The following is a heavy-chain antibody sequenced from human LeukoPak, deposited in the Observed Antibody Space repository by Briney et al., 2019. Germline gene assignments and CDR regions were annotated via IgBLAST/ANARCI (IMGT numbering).Heavy chain of an antibody. J-gene: IGHJ3*02. Sequence: SETLSLTCTVSGGSISSYYWSWIRQPARKGLEWIGRLLTSGITNYNPPLKSRVTMSVDTSKDQFSLKLSSVTAADTAVYYCARILRTPNYYDSSGYAFDIWGQGTMVTVSS. CDR2: LLTSGIT. V-gene: IGHV4-4*07. CDR3: ARILRTPNYYDSSGYAFDI. D-gene: IGHD3-22*01. CDR1: GGSISSYY.